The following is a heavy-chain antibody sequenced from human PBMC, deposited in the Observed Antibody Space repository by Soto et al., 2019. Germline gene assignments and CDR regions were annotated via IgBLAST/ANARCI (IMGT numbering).Heavy chain of an antibody. CDR3: ARVRYDFDKEGLDAFDI. D-gene: IGHD3-3*01. CDR1: GFPVRSNY. J-gene: IGHJ3*02. Sequence: GGSLRLSCAAPGFPVRSNYMSWVRPAPGEGLEWVSVIYSGGSTYYADSVKGRFTISRHNSKNTLYLQMNSLRAEDTAVYYCARVRYDFDKEGLDAFDIRGQGTMVTVSS. V-gene: IGHV3-53*04. CDR2: IYSGGST.